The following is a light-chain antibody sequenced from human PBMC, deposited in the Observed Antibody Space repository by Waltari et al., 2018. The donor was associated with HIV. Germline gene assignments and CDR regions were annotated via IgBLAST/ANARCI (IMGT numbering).Light chain of an antibody. CDR2: EVN. Sequence: QSALTQPPSASGSPEQSVTISCTGTRSDVGNYAYVSWYQQHPGKAPKLLIYEVNKRPAGVPARFYGSKSGDTASLTVAGLQAEDEAEYYCTSYVGRNNRVLFGGGTRLTVL. CDR3: TSYVGRNNRVL. J-gene: IGLJ3*02. V-gene: IGLV2-8*01. CDR1: RSDVGNYAY.